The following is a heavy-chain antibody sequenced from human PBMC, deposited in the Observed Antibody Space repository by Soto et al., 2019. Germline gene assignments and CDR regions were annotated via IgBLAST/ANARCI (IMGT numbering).Heavy chain of an antibody. CDR3: ARGTYRSKTDFDY. CDR1: GFTFSDYY. Sequence: PGGPLRLSCAASGFTFSDYYMTWIRQAPGSGLEWVSYISSSSGTISYANSVKGRFTISRDNAQNSLYLQMTSLRAEDTAVYYCARGTYRSKTDFDYWGQGTLVTVSS. V-gene: IGHV3-11*01. D-gene: IGHD6-13*01. CDR2: ISSSSGTI. J-gene: IGHJ4*02.